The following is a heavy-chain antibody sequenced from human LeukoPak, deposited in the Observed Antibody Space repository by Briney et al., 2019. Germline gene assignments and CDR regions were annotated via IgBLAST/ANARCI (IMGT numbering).Heavy chain of an antibody. J-gene: IGHJ4*02. Sequence: SETLSLTCIVSGGSLIGYYWSWIRQSPGKGLEWIGYIYYSGGTNYNPSLKSRVNISVDTSKNQFSLKLSSVTAADTAIYYCARISGYLTYWGQGTLVTVSS. CDR2: IYYSGGT. V-gene: IGHV4-59*01. CDR1: GGSLIGYY. D-gene: IGHD3-22*01. CDR3: ARISGYLTY.